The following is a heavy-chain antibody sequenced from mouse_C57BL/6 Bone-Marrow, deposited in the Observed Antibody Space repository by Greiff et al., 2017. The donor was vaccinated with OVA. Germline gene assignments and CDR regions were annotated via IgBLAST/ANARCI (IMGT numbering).Heavy chain of an antibody. Sequence: EVKLVESGGGLVKPGGSLKLSCAASGFTFSDSGMHWVRQAPEKGLEWVAYISSGSSTIYYADTVKGRFTISRDNAKHTLFLQMTMLRAEDTAMYYCAIYYLDVWGTGTTVTVSS. J-gene: IGHJ1*03. D-gene: IGHD1-1*02. CDR3: AIYYLDV. CDR1: GFTFSDSG. CDR2: ISSGSSTI. V-gene: IGHV5-17*01.